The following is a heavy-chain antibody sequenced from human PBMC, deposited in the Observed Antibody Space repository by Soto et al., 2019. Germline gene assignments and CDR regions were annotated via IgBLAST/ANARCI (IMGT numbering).Heavy chain of an antibody. CDR3: ARDGYNYGSNAYDV. CDR2: IYYSGST. J-gene: IGHJ3*01. D-gene: IGHD5-18*01. V-gene: IGHV4-31*02. Sequence: WTWIRQRPGKGLEWIGHIYYSGSTYYNPSLKSRVAISVDTSKNQFSLNLRSMTVADTAVYYCARDGYNYGSNAYDVWGQGTMVTVSS.